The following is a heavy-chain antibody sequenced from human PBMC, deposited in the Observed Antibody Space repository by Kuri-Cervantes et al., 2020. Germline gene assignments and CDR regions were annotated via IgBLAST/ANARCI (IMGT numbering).Heavy chain of an antibody. V-gene: IGHV3-7*01. CDR3: AKVAIPAGTTGRLSYYYGFAV. CDR2: MNEDGSQI. J-gene: IGHJ6*02. Sequence: GESLKIYCAASGFTFSTYWMSWVRQAPGKGLEWVANMNEDGSQIYYVDSVKGRFTISRDNAKNSLYLQMNSLRVEDTAVYYCAKVAIPAGTTGRLSYYYGFAVWGQGTTVTVSS. CDR1: GFTFSTYW. D-gene: IGHD2-2*01.